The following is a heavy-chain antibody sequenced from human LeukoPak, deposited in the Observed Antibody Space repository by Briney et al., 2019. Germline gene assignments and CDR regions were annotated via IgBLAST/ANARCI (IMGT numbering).Heavy chain of an antibody. V-gene: IGHV4-34*01. CDR1: GGSFSGYY. Sequence: PSETLSLTCAVYGGSFSGYYWSWIRQPPGKGLDWIGEINHSGSTNYNPSLKSRVTISVDTSKNQFSLKLSSVTAADTAVYYCARPDSSSSYAFDIWGQGTMVTVSS. D-gene: IGHD6-6*01. CDR3: ARPDSSSSYAFDI. CDR2: INHSGST. J-gene: IGHJ3*02.